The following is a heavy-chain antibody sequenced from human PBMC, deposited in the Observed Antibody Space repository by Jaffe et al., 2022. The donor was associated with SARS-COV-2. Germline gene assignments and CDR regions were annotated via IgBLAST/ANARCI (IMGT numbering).Heavy chain of an antibody. CDR2: ISSSSSTI. V-gene: IGHV3-48*02. Sequence: EVQLVESGGGLVQPGGSLRLSCAASGFTFSSYSMNWVRQAPGKGLEWVSYISSSSSTIYYADSVKGRFTISRDNAKNSLYLQMNSLRDEDTAVYYCARDPEWELLGGFDYWGQGTLVTVSS. CDR3: ARDPEWELLGGFDY. CDR1: GFTFSSYS. D-gene: IGHD1-26*01. J-gene: IGHJ4*02.